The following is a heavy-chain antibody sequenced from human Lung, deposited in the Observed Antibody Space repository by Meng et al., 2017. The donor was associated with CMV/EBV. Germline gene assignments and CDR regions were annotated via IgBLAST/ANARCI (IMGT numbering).Heavy chain of an antibody. V-gene: IGHV3-21*01. CDR1: GFTFSSYS. CDR3: ARDLRNPPTSFGGVRTHVRYFDS. Sequence: SXAASGFTFSSYSMNWVRQAPGKGLEWVSSISSNSSYRYYADSVKGRFTVSRDNAKNSLYLQMNSLRAEDTAVYYCARDLRNPPTSFGGVRTHVRYFDSWGQGXLVTVSS. D-gene: IGHD3-3*01. J-gene: IGHJ4*02. CDR2: ISSNSSYR.